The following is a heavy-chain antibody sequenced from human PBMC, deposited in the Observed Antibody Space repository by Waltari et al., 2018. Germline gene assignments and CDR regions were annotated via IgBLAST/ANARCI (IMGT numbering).Heavy chain of an antibody. Sequence: QVQLQESDPGLVQPSETLSLTCTVAGYSISNGYYWGWIRLPPGRGLEWIATISYTGNTYYNPSLKSRVTITADTSKNQFSLKLTSVTAADTAIYYCARGYNTGWYNSWGHGTLVTVSS. J-gene: IGHJ5*01. D-gene: IGHD2-8*02. V-gene: IGHV4-38-2*02. CDR3: ARGYNTGWYNS. CDR1: GYSISNGYY. CDR2: ISYTGNT.